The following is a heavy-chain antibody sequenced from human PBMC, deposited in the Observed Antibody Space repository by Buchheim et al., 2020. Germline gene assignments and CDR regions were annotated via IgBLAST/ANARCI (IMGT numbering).Heavy chain of an antibody. Sequence: EVQLLESGGGLVQPGGSLRLSCAASGFTFSSYAMSWVRQAPGKGLVWVSRINSDGSSTSYADSVKGRFTISRDKAKKPLSLQMNSLRAENTAVYYCARGFLRYFDWSPSDYWGQGTL. D-gene: IGHD3-9*01. CDR1: GFTFSSYA. CDR2: INSDGSST. V-gene: IGHV3-74*02. CDR3: ARGFLRYFDWSPSDY. J-gene: IGHJ4*02.